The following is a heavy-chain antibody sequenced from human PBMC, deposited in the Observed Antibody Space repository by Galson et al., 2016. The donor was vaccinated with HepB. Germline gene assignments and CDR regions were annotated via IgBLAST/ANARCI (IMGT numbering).Heavy chain of an antibody. D-gene: IGHD3-3*01. CDR3: ARVAAKESWGNTILGVVSNWFDP. CDR1: GFSVSNNY. V-gene: IGHV3-53*01. J-gene: IGHJ5*02. Sequence: SLRLSCAASGFSVSNNYMSWVRQAPGKGLECVSVIHDDGSTNYADSVMGRFTISRDNANNSLYLQMNSLRAEDTAVYYCARVAAKESWGNTILGVVSNWFDPWGQGTLVTVSS. CDR2: IHDDGST.